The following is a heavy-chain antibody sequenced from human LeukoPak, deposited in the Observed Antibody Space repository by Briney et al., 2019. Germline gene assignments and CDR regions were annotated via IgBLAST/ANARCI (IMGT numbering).Heavy chain of an antibody. CDR3: ARSLYYYDSSGYV. CDR1: GYTLSNHA. J-gene: IGHJ4*02. CDR2: IIPIFGTA. V-gene: IGHV1-69*13. Sequence: GASVKVSCKGSGYTLSNHAFSWVRQAPGQGLEWMGGIIPIFGTANCAQKFQGRVTITADESTSTAYMELSSLRSEDTAVYYCARSLYYYDSSGYVWGQGTLVTVSS. D-gene: IGHD3-22*01.